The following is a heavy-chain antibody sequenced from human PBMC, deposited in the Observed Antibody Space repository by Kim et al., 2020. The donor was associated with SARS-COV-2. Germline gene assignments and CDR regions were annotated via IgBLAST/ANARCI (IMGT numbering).Heavy chain of an antibody. Sequence: GGSLRLSCAASGFTFSSYGMHWVRQAPGKGLEWVAVISYDGSNKYYADSVKGRFTISRDNSKNTLYLQMNSLRAEDTAVYYCAKDYRYDRNAFDIWGQGTMVTVSS. J-gene: IGHJ3*02. V-gene: IGHV3-30*18. CDR1: GFTFSSYG. D-gene: IGHD3-22*01. CDR3: AKDYRYDRNAFDI. CDR2: ISYDGSNK.